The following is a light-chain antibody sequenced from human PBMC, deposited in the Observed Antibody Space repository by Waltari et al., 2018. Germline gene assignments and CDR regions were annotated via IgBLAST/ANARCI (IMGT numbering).Light chain of an antibody. V-gene: IGLV2-14*03. CDR1: SSDVGGFNY. CDR3: SSYTSRNTLV. J-gene: IGLJ2*01. CDR2: EVS. Sequence: QSALTQPASVSGSPGQSITISCTGTSSDVGGFNYVSWYQQHPGEAPKIMIYEVSNRASGISYRVSGSKSGNTASLTISGLQAADEADYYCSSYTSRNTLVFGGGT.